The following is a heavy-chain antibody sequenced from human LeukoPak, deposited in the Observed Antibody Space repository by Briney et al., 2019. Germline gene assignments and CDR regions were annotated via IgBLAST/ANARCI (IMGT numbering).Heavy chain of an antibody. CDR1: GFIVDEYA. CDR2: ISSDGSTT. J-gene: IGHJ4*02. Sequence: PGGSLRLSCAASGFIVDEYAMHWVRQAPGKGLEWVSHISSDGSTTYYADSVKGRFTISRDNAKNSLYLQMNSLSADDTAIYYCAGEGSGWLPNSWGQGTLVTVSS. D-gene: IGHD6-19*01. V-gene: IGHV3-48*03. CDR3: AGEGSGWLPNS.